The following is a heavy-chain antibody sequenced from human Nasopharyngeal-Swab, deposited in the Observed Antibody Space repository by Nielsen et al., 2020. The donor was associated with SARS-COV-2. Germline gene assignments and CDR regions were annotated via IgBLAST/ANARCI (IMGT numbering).Heavy chain of an antibody. CDR2: IFSNDEK. CDR3: ARIKRYSSSSGADYYYGMDV. V-gene: IGHV2-26*01. J-gene: IGHJ6*02. Sequence: PGKALERLAHIFSNDEKSYSTSLKSRLTISKDTSKSQVVLTMTNMDPVDTATYYCARIKRYSSSSGADYYYGMDVWGQGTTVTVSS. D-gene: IGHD6-6*01.